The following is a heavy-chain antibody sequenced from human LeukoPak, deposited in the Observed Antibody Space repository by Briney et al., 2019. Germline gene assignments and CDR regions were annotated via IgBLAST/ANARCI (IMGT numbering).Heavy chain of an antibody. D-gene: IGHD6-13*01. Sequence: GGSLRLSCAASGFTFSSYWMSWVRQAPGKGLEWVANIKKDGSEQYYLDSVKGRFTISRDNAKNSLYLQMNSLRVEDTAVYYCAXDRGSXSSSWYFPFDYWGQGTLVTVSS. J-gene: IGHJ4*02. CDR3: AXDRGSXSSSWYFPFDY. CDR2: IKKDGSEQ. V-gene: IGHV3-7*01. CDR1: GFTFSSYW.